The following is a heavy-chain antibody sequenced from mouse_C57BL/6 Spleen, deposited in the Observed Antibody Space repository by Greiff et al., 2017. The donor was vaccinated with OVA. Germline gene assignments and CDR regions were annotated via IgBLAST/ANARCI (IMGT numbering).Heavy chain of an antibody. D-gene: IGHD1-1*01. CDR3: ARPTTVVAEFDV. CDR2: IDPSDSYS. Sequence: QVQLKQPGAELVMPAASVKLSCKASGYTFTSYWMHWVKQRPGQGLEWIGEIDPSDSYSTYHQKFTGQSTLTGDKASSTADIHLSSLKSEESAVYYGARPTTVVAEFDVWGTGTTVTVSS. J-gene: IGHJ1*03. V-gene: IGHV1-69*01. CDR1: GYTFTSYW.